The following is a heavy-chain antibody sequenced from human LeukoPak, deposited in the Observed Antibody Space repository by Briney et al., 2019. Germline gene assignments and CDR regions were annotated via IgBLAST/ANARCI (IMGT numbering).Heavy chain of an antibody. D-gene: IGHD3/OR15-3a*01. CDR2: ISHSGNT. J-gene: IGHJ1*01. V-gene: IGHV4-38-2*02. CDR1: GNSISSGYY. CDR3: ARQTGSGLFILP. Sequence: SETLSLTCTVSGNSISSGYYWGWIRQPPGKGLKWIGSISHSGNTYYNPSLKSRVTISVDTSKNQFSLKLNSVTAADTAVYYCARQTGSGLFILPGGQGTLVTVSS.